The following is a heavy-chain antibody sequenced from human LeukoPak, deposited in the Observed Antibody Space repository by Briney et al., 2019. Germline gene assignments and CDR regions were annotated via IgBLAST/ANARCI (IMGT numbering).Heavy chain of an antibody. CDR3: ARDQWFDGFDP. CDR1: GFNFSAHL. V-gene: IGHV3-23*01. J-gene: IGHJ5*02. Sequence: AGGSLRLSCTGSGFNFSAHLMTWVRQVPGKGLEWISSVSGGGTDTYYADSVKGRFIVSRDDSKSTIYLVMKGLTVEDTATYFCARDQWFDGFDPWGQGTLATVSS. CDR2: VSGGGTDT. D-gene: IGHD3-22*01.